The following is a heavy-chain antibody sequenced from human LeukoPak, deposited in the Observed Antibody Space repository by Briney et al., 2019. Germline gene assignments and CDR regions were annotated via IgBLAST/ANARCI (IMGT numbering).Heavy chain of an antibody. CDR2: IRYDGSNK. Sequence: GGSLRLSCAASGFTFSSYGMHWVRQAPGKGLEWVAFIRYDGSNKYYAGSVKGRFTISRDNSKNTLYLQMNSLRAEDTAVYYCAKPVSMVRGVPDYWGQGTLVTVSS. D-gene: IGHD3-10*01. CDR3: AKPVSMVRGVPDY. CDR1: GFTFSSYG. V-gene: IGHV3-30*02. J-gene: IGHJ4*02.